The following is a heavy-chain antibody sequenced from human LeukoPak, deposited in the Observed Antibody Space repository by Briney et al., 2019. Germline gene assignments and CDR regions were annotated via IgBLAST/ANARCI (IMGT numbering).Heavy chain of an antibody. Sequence: PSETLSLTCTVSGGSISSYYWNWIRQPPAKGLEWIGNIYYSGSTNYNPSLKSRVTISIDTSQNQFSLRLSSVTAADTAVYYCARRVVVTAHDYFDYWGQGILVTVSS. V-gene: IGHV4-59*08. J-gene: IGHJ4*02. CDR3: ARRVVVTAHDYFDY. D-gene: IGHD2-21*02. CDR2: IYYSGST. CDR1: GGSISSYY.